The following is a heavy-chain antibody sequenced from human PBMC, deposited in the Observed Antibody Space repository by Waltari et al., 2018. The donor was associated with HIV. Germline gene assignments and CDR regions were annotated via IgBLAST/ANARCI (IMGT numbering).Heavy chain of an antibody. CDR3: ARSRGFYDILTGLYNWFDP. CDR2: IYYSGST. J-gene: IGHJ5*02. Sequence: QVQLQESGPGLVKPSETLSLTCTVSGGSISSYYWSWIRQPPGKGLEWIGYIYYSGSTNYNPSLKSRVTISVDTSKNQFSLKLSSGTAADTAVYYCARSRGFYDILTGLYNWFDPWGQGTLVTVSS. CDR1: GGSISSYY. D-gene: IGHD3-9*01. V-gene: IGHV4-59*08.